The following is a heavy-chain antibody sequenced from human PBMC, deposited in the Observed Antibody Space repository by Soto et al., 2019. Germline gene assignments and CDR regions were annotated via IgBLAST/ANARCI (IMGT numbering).Heavy chain of an antibody. J-gene: IGHJ3*02. Sequence: PSETLSLTCAVSGGSISSGGYSWGWIRQPPGKGLEWIGYIYHSGSTYYNPSLKSRVTISVDRSKNQFSLKLSSVTAADTAVYYCARANTFYYDSSGYWGAFDIWGQGTMVTVSS. D-gene: IGHD3-22*01. V-gene: IGHV4-30-2*01. CDR2: IYHSGST. CDR1: GGSISSGGYS. CDR3: ARANTFYYDSSGYWGAFDI.